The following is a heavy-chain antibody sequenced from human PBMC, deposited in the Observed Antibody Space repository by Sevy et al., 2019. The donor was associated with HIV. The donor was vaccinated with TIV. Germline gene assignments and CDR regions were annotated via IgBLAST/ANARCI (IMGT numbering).Heavy chain of an antibody. D-gene: IGHD3-9*01. CDR3: AKDGLGLRYFDWLLFGLYYFDY. CDR1: GFTFSSYA. V-gene: IGHV3-23*01. CDR2: ISGSGGST. J-gene: IGHJ4*02. Sequence: GGSLRLSCAASGFTFSSYAMGWVRQAPGKGLEWVSAISGSGGSTYYADSVKGRFTISRDNSKNTLYLQMNSLRAEDTAVYYCAKDGLGLRYFDWLLFGLYYFDYWGQGTLVTVSS.